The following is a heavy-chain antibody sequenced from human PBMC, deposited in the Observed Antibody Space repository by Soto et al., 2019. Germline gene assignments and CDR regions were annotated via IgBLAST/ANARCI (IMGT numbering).Heavy chain of an antibody. CDR3: AHPRGYGVFDAVDI. CDR1: GFIFSTYA. D-gene: IGHD4-17*01. V-gene: IGHV3-23*01. Sequence: PGGSLRLSCAASGFIFSTYAMNWVRQAPGKGLEWVAAISNSGGSTFYSESVRGRFTISRDNSINTLSLQMSSLRTEDTAVYYCAHPRGYGVFDAVDIWGQGTMVTVS. CDR2: ISNSGGST. J-gene: IGHJ3*02.